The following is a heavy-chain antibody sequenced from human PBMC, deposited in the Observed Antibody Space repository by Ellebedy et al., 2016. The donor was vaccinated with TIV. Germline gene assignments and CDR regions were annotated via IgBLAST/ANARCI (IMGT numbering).Heavy chain of an antibody. J-gene: IGHJ3*02. Sequence: GESLKISXRASGYTFATHSIGWVRQVPGKGLEWMGIIFPGDSDTTYSPSFEGHVTISADRSINTAYLRWSSLKASDTAMYYCAKYDSGYFYPVGQPFHIWGQGTRVTVSS. CDR2: IFPGDSDT. V-gene: IGHV5-51*01. D-gene: IGHD3-22*01. CDR1: GYTFATHS. CDR3: AKYDSGYFYPVGQPFHI.